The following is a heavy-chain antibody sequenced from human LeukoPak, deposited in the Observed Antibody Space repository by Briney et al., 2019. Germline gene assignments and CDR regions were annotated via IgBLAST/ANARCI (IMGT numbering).Heavy chain of an antibody. CDR1: GGSFSGYY. D-gene: IGHD3-16*01. J-gene: IGHJ2*01. Sequence: NPSETLSLTCAVYGGSFSGYYWSWIRQPPGKGLEWIGEINHSGSTNYNPSLKSRVTISVDTSKNQFSLKLSSVTAADTAVYYCARGRGGVSVDWYFDLWGRGTLVTVSS. CDR2: INHSGST. CDR3: ARGRGGVSVDWYFDL. V-gene: IGHV4-34*01.